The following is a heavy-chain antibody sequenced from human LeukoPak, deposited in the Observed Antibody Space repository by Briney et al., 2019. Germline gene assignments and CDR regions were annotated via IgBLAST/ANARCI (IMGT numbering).Heavy chain of an antibody. V-gene: IGHV4-34*01. D-gene: IGHD3-22*01. CDR2: INHSGST. CDR1: GGSISRYY. CDR3: ARHRYYYDSSGYYPEAFDY. J-gene: IGHJ4*02. Sequence: PSETLSLTCTVSGGSISRYYWSWIRRPPGKGLEWIGEINHSGSTNYNPSLKSRVTISVDTSKNQFSLKLSSVTAADTAVYYCARHRYYYDSSGYYPEAFDYWGQGTLVTVSS.